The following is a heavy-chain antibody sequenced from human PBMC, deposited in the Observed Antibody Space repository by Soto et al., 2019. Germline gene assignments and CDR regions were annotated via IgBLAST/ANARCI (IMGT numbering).Heavy chain of an antibody. CDR2: ISRSSSII. V-gene: IGHV3-48*02. J-gene: IGHJ4*02. CDR1: GFAFITYS. Sequence: EVQLVESGGGLVQPGGSLRLSCAASGFAFITYSMSWVRQAPGKVLECVSYISRSSSIIYYTDSVKGRLTISRDSATHTLFLQMNSLRDEYTAVYYCARDRYDSSGSPDYWGQGTLVTVSS. CDR3: ARDRYDSSGSPDY. D-gene: IGHD3-22*01.